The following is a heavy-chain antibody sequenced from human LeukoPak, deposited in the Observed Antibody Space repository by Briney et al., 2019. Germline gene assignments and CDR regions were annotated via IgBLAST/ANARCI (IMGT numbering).Heavy chain of an antibody. Sequence: SETLSLTCTVSGGSISSYYWSWIRQPPGKGLEWIGYIYTSGSTNYNPSLKSRVTISVDTSKNQFSLKLSSVTAVDTAVYYCARQSADWFDPWGQGTLVTVSS. V-gene: IGHV4-4*09. CDR3: ARQSADWFDP. CDR2: IYTSGST. J-gene: IGHJ5*02. CDR1: GGSISSYY.